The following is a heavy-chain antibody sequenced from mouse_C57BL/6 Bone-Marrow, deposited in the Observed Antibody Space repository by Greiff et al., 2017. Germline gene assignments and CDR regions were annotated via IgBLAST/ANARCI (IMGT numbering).Heavy chain of an antibody. V-gene: IGHV1-63*01. J-gene: IGHJ1*03. D-gene: IGHD1-1*01. Sequence: QVQLQQSGAELVRPGTSVKMSCKASGYTFTNYWIGWAKQRPGHGLEWIGDIYPGGGYTNYNEKFKGKATLTAEKSSSTAYMQFSSLTSEDSAIYYCATTLVGSHWYFDVWGTGTTVTVSS. CDR3: ATTLVGSHWYFDV. CDR2: IYPGGGYT. CDR1: GYTFTNYW.